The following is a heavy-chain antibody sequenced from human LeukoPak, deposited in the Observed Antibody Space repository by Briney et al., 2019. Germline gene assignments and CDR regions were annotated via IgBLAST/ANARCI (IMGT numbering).Heavy chain of an antibody. Sequence: GGSLRLSCAASGFTFSSYAMNWVRRAPGGGLEWLANIKEDGSKQYYVDSVKGRFTISRDNAKNSLYLQMDSLRAEDTAVYYCARDPGRQYSSIADVWGQGTTVTVSS. CDR1: GFTFSSYA. CDR2: IKEDGSKQ. CDR3: ARDPGRQYSSIADV. J-gene: IGHJ6*02. D-gene: IGHD6-19*01. V-gene: IGHV3-7*03.